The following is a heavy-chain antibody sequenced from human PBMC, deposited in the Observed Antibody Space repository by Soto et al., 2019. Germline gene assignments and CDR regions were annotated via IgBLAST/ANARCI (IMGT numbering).Heavy chain of an antibody. CDR1: GYTFTSYG. J-gene: IGHJ6*02. Sequence: ASVKVSCKASGYTFTSYGISWVRQAPGQGLEWMGRISAYNGNTNYAQKLQGRVTMTTDTSTSTAYMELRSLRSDDTAVYYCAGKDILTGYPRDLYGMDVWGQGTTVTVSS. CDR3: AGKDILTGYPRDLYGMDV. CDR2: ISAYNGNT. V-gene: IGHV1-18*01. D-gene: IGHD3-9*01.